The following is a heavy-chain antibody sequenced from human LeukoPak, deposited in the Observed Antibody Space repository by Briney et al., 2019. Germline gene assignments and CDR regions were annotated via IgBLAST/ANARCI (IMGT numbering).Heavy chain of an antibody. J-gene: IGHJ4*02. CDR1: GFTFSSYS. Sequence: GGSLRLSCAASGFTFSSYSMNWVRQAPGKGLEWVSSISSSSSYIYYADSVKGRFTISRDNAKNSLYLQMNSLRVEDTAVYYCARGGYSYGYTLYYFDYWGQGTLVTVSS. CDR2: ISSSSSYI. V-gene: IGHV3-21*01. D-gene: IGHD5-18*01. CDR3: ARGGYSYGYTLYYFDY.